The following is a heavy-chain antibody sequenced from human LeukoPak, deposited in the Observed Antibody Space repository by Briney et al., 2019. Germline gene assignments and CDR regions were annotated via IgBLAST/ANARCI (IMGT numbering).Heavy chain of an antibody. D-gene: IGHD6-13*01. J-gene: IGHJ4*02. Sequence: GGSLRLSCAASGFTFSSYWMSWVRQAPGKGLEWVANIKQDGSEKYYVDSVKGRFTISRDNAKNSLYLQMNSLRAEDTAAYYCARWGVYSSSWYTFDYWGQGTLVTVSS. V-gene: IGHV3-7*04. CDR1: GFTFSSYW. CDR2: IKQDGSEK. CDR3: ARWGVYSSSWYTFDY.